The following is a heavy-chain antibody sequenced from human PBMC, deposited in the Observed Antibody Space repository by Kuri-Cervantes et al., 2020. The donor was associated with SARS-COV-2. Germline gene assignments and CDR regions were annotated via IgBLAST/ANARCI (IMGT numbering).Heavy chain of an antibody. CDR2: IYYSGST. D-gene: IGHD4-23*01. V-gene: IGHV4-59*12. Sequence: SGPVSGGSISSYYWSWIRQPPGKGLEWIGYIYYSGSTNYNPSLKSRVTISVDTSKNQFSLKLSSVTAADTAVYYCAREDYGGNSSGLAPRGQGTLVTVSS. CDR3: AREDYGGNSSGLAP. CDR1: GGSISSYY. J-gene: IGHJ5*02.